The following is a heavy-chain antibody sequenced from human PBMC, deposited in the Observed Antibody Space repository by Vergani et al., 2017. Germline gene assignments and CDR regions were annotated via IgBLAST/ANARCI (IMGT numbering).Heavy chain of an antibody. CDR1: GGTFSSYA. Sequence: QVQLVQSGAEVKKPGSSVKVSCKASGGTFSSYAISWVRQAPGQGLEWMGGIIPIFGTANYAQKFQGRVTITADESTSTAYMELSSLRSEDTAVYYCARRTRFWELLYHPDLYSMDVWGQGTTVTVSS. CDR3: ARRTRFWELLYHPDLYSMDV. CDR2: IIPIFGTA. J-gene: IGHJ6*02. V-gene: IGHV1-69*01. D-gene: IGHD3-10*01.